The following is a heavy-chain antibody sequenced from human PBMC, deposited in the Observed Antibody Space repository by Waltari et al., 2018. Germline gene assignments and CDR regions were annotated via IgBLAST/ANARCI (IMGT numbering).Heavy chain of an antibody. CDR2: IDPTDSYS. CDR3: ARHGRGYSSSLDY. Sequence: AEVKKPGESLRISCKGSGYSFTSYWISWVRQMHGKGLEWMGRIDPTDSYSNYSPSFQGHVTISADKSITTAYLQWSSLKASDTAMYYCARHGRGYSSSLDYWGQGTLVTVSS. D-gene: IGHD6-13*01. J-gene: IGHJ4*02. V-gene: IGHV5-10-1*01. CDR1: GYSFTSYW.